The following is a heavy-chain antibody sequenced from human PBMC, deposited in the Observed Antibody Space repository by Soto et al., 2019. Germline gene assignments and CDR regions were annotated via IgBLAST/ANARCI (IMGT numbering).Heavy chain of an antibody. CDR3: SRANTVTEPWDY. CDR2: INPSGGST. J-gene: IGHJ4*02. D-gene: IGHD4-17*01. Sequence: ASVKVSCKASGYTFTSYYMHWVRQAPGQGLEWMGIINPSGGSTSYAQKFQGRVTMTRDTSTSTVYMELSSLRSEDTAVYYCSRANTVTEPWDYCGQRNLVTVSS. V-gene: IGHV1-46*03. CDR1: GYTFTSYY.